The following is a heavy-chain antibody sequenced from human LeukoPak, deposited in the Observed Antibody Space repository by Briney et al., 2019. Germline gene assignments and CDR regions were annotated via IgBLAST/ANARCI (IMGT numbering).Heavy chain of an antibody. CDR1: GYTFTNYD. CDR3: ATTLGIVDYYYYGMDV. V-gene: IGHV1-8*01. D-gene: IGHD1-26*01. J-gene: IGHJ6*02. CDR2: MSPRSGNT. Sequence: ASVKASCKASGYTFTNYDINWVRQATGQGLEWMGWMSPRSGNTGYAQKFQGRVTMTRSTSISTAYMELSSLRSEDTAVYYCATTLGIVDYYYYGMDVWGQGTTVTVSS.